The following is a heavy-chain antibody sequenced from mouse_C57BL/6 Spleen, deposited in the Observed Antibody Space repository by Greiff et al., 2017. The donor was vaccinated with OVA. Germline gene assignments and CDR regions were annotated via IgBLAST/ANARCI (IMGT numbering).Heavy chain of an antibody. CDR3: AREVDYYGSS. V-gene: IGHV1-9*01. Sequence: VQLQQSGAELMKPGASVKLSCKATGYTFTGYWIEWVKQRPGHGLEWIGEILPGSGSTNYTEKFKGKATFTADTSSNTAYMQLSSLTTEDSAIYYCAREVDYYGSSWGQGTTLTVSS. J-gene: IGHJ2*01. D-gene: IGHD1-1*01. CDR2: ILPGSGST. CDR1: GYTFTGYW.